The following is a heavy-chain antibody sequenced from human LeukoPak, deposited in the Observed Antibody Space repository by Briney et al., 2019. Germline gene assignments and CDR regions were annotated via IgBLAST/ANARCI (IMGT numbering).Heavy chain of an antibody. CDR3: ARSDDDYGGNFLFDY. Sequence: GGSLRLSCAASGFTFSSYSMNWVRQAPGKGLEWVSYISSSSSTIYYADSVKGRFTISRDNVKNSLYLQMNSLRAEDTAVYYCARSDDDYGGNFLFDYWGQGTLVTVSS. CDR1: GFTFSSYS. V-gene: IGHV3-48*01. D-gene: IGHD4-23*01. J-gene: IGHJ4*02. CDR2: ISSSSSTI.